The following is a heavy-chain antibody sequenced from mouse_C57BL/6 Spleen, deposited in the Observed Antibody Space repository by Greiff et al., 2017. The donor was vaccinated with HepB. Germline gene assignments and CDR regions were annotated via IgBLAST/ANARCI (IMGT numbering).Heavy chain of an antibody. CDR1: GYTFTSYW. V-gene: IGHV1-64*01. Sequence: QVQLQQPGAELVKPGASVKLSCKASGYTFTSYWMHWVKQRPGQGLEWIGMIHPNSGSTNYNEKFKSKATLTVDKSSSTAYMQLSSLTSEDSAVYYCARSPIYYDYVDFNYFDYWGQGTTLTVSS. CDR2: IHPNSGST. J-gene: IGHJ2*01. CDR3: ARSPIYYDYVDFNYFDY. D-gene: IGHD2-4*01.